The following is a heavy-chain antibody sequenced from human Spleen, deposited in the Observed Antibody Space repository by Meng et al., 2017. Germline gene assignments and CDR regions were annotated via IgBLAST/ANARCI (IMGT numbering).Heavy chain of an antibody. CDR2: INPKSGDT. D-gene: IGHD6-25*01. Sequence: QVQRGQSGAEVEYPGASGQVSCKPSVYHFPDYYIHWVRRAPGQGLEWMGRINPKSGDTHYAQKFQARVTMTGDTSISTAYMELSGLRSDDTAMYYCARDEDISAAGKLFGDYWGQGTLVTVSS. CDR3: ARDEDISAAGKLFGDY. J-gene: IGHJ4*02. CDR1: VYHFPDYY. V-gene: IGHV1-2*06.